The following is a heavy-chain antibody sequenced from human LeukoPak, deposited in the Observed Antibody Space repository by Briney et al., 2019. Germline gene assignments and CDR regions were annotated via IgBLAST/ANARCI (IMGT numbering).Heavy chain of an antibody. CDR2: IYYSGST. J-gene: IGHJ4*02. D-gene: IGHD2-21*01. CDR1: GGSISSSSYY. Sequence: KPSETLSLTCTVSGGSISSSSYYWGWLRQPPGKGLEWIGSIYYSGSTYYNPSLKSRVTISVDMSKNQFSLKLSSVTAADTAVYYCARQIYCGGDCYSGFDYWGQGTLITVSS. CDR3: ARQIYCGGDCYSGFDY. V-gene: IGHV4-39*01.